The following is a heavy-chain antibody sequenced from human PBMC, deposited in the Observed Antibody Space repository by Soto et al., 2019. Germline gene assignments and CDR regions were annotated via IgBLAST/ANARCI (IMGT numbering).Heavy chain of an antibody. J-gene: IGHJ4*02. CDR2: LNIDGSTR. V-gene: IGHV3-74*01. CDR1: GFTFSNYW. D-gene: IGHD4-17*01. CDR3: ARGATVTTFDY. Sequence: PGGSLRLSCSASGFTFSNYWMHWVRQGPGKGLVWVARLNIDGSTRNYADSVKGRFTISRDNAQNTLFLQMNSLSAEDTAVYYCARGATVTTFDYWGQGTLVTVSS.